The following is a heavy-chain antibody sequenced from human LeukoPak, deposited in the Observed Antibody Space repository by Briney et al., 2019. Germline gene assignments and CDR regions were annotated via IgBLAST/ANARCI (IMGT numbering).Heavy chain of an antibody. V-gene: IGHV3-21*01. CDR3: ARGVEGGSYRNYYYYYGMDV. D-gene: IGHD1-26*01. CDR2: ISSSSSYI. CDR1: GFTFSSYS. J-gene: IGHJ6*02. Sequence: GGSLRLSCAASGFTFSSYSMNWVRQAPGKGLEWVSSISSSSSYIYYADSVKGRFTISRDNAKNSLYLQMNSLRAEDTAVYYCARGVEGGSYRNYYYYYGMDVWGQGTTVTVSS.